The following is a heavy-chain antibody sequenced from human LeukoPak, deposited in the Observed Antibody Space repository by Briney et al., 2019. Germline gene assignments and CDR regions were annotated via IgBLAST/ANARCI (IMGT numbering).Heavy chain of an antibody. Sequence: SETLSLTCTVSGGSISSGGYYWSWIRQHPGKGLEWIGYIYYSGSTYYNPSLKRRVTISVDTSKNQFSLKLGSVTAADTAVYYGARAPARSTGWFDPWGQGTLVTVSS. CDR1: GGSISSGGYY. V-gene: IGHV4-31*03. J-gene: IGHJ5*02. CDR2: IYYSGST. CDR3: ARAPARSTGWFDP. D-gene: IGHD5/OR15-5a*01.